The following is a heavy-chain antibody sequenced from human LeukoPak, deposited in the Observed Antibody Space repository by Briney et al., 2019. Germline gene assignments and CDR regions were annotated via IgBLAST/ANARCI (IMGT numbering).Heavy chain of an antibody. CDR3: ARGSVVGLGY. Sequence: PSETLSLTCAVYGGSFSGYYWSWIRQPPGKGLEWIGEINHSGSTNYNPSLKSRVTISVDTSKNQFSLKLTSVTAADTAVYYCARGSVVGLGYWGQGTQVTVSS. V-gene: IGHV4-34*01. CDR2: INHSGST. CDR1: GGSFSGYY. J-gene: IGHJ4*02. D-gene: IGHD3-16*01.